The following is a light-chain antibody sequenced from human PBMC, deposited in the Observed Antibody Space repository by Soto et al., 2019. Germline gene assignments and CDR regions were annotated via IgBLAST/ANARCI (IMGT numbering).Light chain of an antibody. CDR3: GSYTGNIYV. J-gene: IGLJ1*01. CDR2: EVN. CDR1: SSDIGAYDY. V-gene: IGLV2-14*01. Sequence: QSVLTQPASLSGSPGQSITISCTGTSSDIGAYDYVSWFQQHPGKAPKLMISEVNNRPSGVSSRFSGSKSGNTASLTISGLQAEDEADYFGGSYTGNIYVFGNGTKVTVL.